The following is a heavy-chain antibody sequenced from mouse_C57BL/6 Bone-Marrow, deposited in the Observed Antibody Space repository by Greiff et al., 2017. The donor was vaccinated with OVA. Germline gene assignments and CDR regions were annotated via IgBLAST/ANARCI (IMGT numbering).Heavy chain of an antibody. CDR2: ISSGGSYT. Sequence: EVKVVESGGDLVKPGGSLKLSCAASGFTFSSYGMSWVRQTPDKRLEWVATISSGGSYTYYPDSVKGRFTISRDNAKNTLYLQMSSLKSEDTAMYYCARPLLPSAMDYWGQGTSVTVSS. J-gene: IGHJ4*01. CDR1: GFTFSSYG. D-gene: IGHD1-1*01. CDR3: ARPLLPSAMDY. V-gene: IGHV5-6*01.